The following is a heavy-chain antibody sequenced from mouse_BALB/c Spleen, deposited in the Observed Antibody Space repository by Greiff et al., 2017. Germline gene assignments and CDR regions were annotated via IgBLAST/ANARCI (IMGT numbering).Heavy chain of an antibody. J-gene: IGHJ2*01. V-gene: IGHV1-54*01. CDR1: GYAFTNYL. Sequence: QVHVKQSGAELVRPGTSVKVSCKASGYAFTNYLIEWVKQRPGQGLEWIGVINPGSGGTNYNEKFKGKATLTADKSSSTAYMQLSSLTSDDSAVYFCARKGGLTTVVDYWGQGTTLTVSS. D-gene: IGHD1-1*01. CDR2: INPGSGGT. CDR3: ARKGGLTTVVDY.